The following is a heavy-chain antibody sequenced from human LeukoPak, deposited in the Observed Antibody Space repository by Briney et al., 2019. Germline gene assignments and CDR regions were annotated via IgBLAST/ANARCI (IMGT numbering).Heavy chain of an antibody. V-gene: IGHV4-39*07. CDR2: IYSSGKT. D-gene: IGHD4-23*01. CDR1: GGSISSGSYY. J-gene: IGHJ2*01. CDR3: ARGRGKPPSYWYFDL. Sequence: PSETLSLTCTVSGGSISSGSYYWDWIRQPPGKGLEWIGDIYSSGKTNYNPSLRSRVTMSIDPSKNQFSLKLSSVTAADTAVYYCARGRGKPPSYWYFDLWGRGTLVTVSS.